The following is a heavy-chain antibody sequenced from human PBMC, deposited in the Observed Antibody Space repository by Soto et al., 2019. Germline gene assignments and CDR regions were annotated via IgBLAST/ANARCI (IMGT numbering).Heavy chain of an antibody. CDR1: GFIFSNYY. V-gene: IGHV3-11*01. J-gene: IGHJ4*02. D-gene: IGHD1-26*01. Sequence: GGSLRLSCAASGFIFSNYYMTWIRQAPGKGPEWISYISGGGDVTAYAHSVKGRFTISRDNTKRSLYLQMDSLTGEDTAVYYCSRDPRLVDYWGQGTLGTVSS. CDR3: SRDPRLVDY. CDR2: ISGGGDVT.